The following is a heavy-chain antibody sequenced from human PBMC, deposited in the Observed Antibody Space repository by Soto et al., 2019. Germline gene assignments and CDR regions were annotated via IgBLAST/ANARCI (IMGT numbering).Heavy chain of an antibody. D-gene: IGHD2-15*01. CDR2: IYYSRST. J-gene: IGHJ3*02. Sequence: SETLSLTCTVSGGSISSGGYYWSWLRQNPGKGREWFAYIYYSRSTYYTPSLKSRVTIAVDTSKNQFSLKLSCVTAADTAVYYCARDLLSVDIPDAFDIWGQGTMVTVSS. V-gene: IGHV4-31*03. CDR3: ARDLLSVDIPDAFDI. CDR1: GGSISSGGYY.